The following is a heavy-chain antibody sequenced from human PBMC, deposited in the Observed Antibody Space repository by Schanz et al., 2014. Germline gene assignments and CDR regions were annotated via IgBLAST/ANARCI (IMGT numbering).Heavy chain of an antibody. V-gene: IGHV1-18*01. J-gene: IGHJ5*02. CDR1: GYTFTDYG. CDR2: ISAYTNNT. Sequence: QGQLVQSGPEVKEPGASVKVSCEASGYTFTDYGVIWVRQAPGQGLEWMGWISAYTNNTNYAQKVQGRVTMTTDTSTGTAYMELRSLRSDDTAVYYCARDRRRYCSTASCLHDNWFNPWGQGTLVIVSS. CDR3: ARDRRRYCSTASCLHDNWFNP. D-gene: IGHD2-2*01.